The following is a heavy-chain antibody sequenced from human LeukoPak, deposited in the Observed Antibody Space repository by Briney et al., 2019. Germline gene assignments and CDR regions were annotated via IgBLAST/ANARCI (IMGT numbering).Heavy chain of an antibody. CDR2: INHSGST. D-gene: IGHD3-22*01. V-gene: IGHV4-4*02. CDR3: ARGLDDSSGYYLLLFDY. J-gene: IGHJ4*02. Sequence: SSETLSLTCAVSGGSISSSNWWSWVRQPPGKGLEWIGEINHSGSTNYNPSLKSRVTISVDTSKNQFSLKLSSVTAADTAVYYCARGLDDSSGYYLLLFDYWGQGTLVTVSS. CDR1: GGSISSSNW.